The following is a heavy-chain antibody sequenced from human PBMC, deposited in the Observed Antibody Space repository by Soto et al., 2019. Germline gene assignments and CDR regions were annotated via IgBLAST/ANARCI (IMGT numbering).Heavy chain of an antibody. CDR1: GESVSSISAA. CDR3: ARDTICEGYSYYYFDY. CDR2: TYYRSKWYN. J-gene: IGHJ4*02. V-gene: IGHV6-1*01. Sequence: QTISLTCAISGESVSSISAAWNWIRQSPSRGLEWLGRTYYRSKWYNDYAVSVKSRITINPDTSKNQFSLQLNSVTPEDTAVYYCARDTICEGYSYYYFDYWGQGTLVTVSS. D-gene: IGHD5-18*01.